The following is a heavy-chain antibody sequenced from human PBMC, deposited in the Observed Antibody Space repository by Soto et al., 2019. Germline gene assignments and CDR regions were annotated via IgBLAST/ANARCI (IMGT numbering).Heavy chain of an antibody. Sequence: QVQLVQSGAEVKKPGASVKVSCEASGYTFTSYYMHWVRQAPGQGLEWMGIINPSGGSTSYAQKFQGRVTMTRDTSTSTVYMELSSLRSEDTAVYYCARDIAIYRNYYYYYGMDVWGQGTTVTVSS. J-gene: IGHJ6*02. CDR2: INPSGGST. CDR3: ARDIAIYRNYYYYYGMDV. D-gene: IGHD3-9*01. V-gene: IGHV1-46*01. CDR1: GYTFTSYY.